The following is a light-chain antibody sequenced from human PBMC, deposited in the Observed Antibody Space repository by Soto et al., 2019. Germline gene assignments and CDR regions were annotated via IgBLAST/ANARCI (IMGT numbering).Light chain of an antibody. CDR3: QQFAASPRT. CDR1: QGISSW. CDR2: AAS. Sequence: DIQMTQSPSSVSASVGDRITITCRASQGISSWLAWYQQKPGKAPKLLIYAASSLQSGVPSRFSDSGSGTDFTLTISRLEPEDFAVYYCQQFAASPRTFGQGTKVDIK. V-gene: IGKV1-12*01. J-gene: IGKJ1*01.